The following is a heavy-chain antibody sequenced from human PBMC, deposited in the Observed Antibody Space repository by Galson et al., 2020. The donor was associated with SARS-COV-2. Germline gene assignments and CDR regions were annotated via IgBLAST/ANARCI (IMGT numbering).Heavy chain of an antibody. CDR3: ARSYYYGSDNWFDP. CDR1: GGSIISYY. D-gene: IGHD3-10*01. J-gene: IGHJ5*02. CDR2: IYYSGST. V-gene: IGHV4-59*01. Sequence: SETLSLTFTVSGGSIISYYWSWIRQPPGKGLEWIGYIYYSGSTNYNPSLKSRVSFSVDTSKNQFSLKLSSVTTADTAVYYCARSYYYGSDNWFDPWGQGTLVIVSS.